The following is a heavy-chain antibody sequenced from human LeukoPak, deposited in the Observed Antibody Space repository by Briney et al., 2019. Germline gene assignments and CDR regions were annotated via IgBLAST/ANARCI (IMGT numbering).Heavy chain of an antibody. CDR3: ARVPYYYDRSGYDAFDI. CDR2: INHSGST. Sequence: SETLSLTCAVYGGSFSGYYWSWIRQPPGKGLEWIGEINHSGSTNYNPSLKSRVTISVDTSKNQFSLKLSSVTAADTAVYYWARVPYYYDRSGYDAFDIWGQGTMVTVSS. V-gene: IGHV4-34*01. CDR1: GGSFSGYY. J-gene: IGHJ3*02. D-gene: IGHD3-22*01.